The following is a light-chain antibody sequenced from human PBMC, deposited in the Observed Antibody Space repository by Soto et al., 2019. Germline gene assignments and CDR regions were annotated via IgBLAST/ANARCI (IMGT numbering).Light chain of an antibody. CDR1: QSVSSY. V-gene: IGKV3-11*01. J-gene: IGKJ4*01. CDR2: DAS. Sequence: EIELTQSPATLSLSPGERATLTCRATQSVSSYLAWYQHKPGQGPRLLIYDASNRATGVPARFSGSGSGTDFTLTISSIEPEDFADYYCQQRSTWPLTFGGVTKVEIK. CDR3: QQRSTWPLT.